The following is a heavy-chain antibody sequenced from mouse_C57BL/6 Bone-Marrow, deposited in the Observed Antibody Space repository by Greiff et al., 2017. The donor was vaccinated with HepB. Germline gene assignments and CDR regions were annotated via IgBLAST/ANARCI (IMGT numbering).Heavy chain of an antibody. CDR3: ARRGYYSNSDV. V-gene: IGHV5-12*01. Sequence: EVQGVESGGGLVQPGGSLKLSCAASGFTFSDYYMYWVRQTPEKRLEWVAYISNGGGSTYYPDTVKGRFTISRDNAKNTLYLQMSRLKSEDTAMYYCARRGYYSNSDVWGTGTTVTVSS. CDR1: GFTFSDYY. CDR2: ISNGGGST. J-gene: IGHJ1*03. D-gene: IGHD2-12*01.